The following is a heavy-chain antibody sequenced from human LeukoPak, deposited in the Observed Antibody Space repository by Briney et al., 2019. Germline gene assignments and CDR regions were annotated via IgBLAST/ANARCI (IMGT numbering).Heavy chain of an antibody. Sequence: RGESLKISCKGSGYSSTSYWIGWVRQMPGKGLEWMGIIYPGDSDTRCSPSFQGQVTISADKSISTAYLQWSSLKASDTAMYYCARRAGVATVRLDYWGQGTLVTVSS. J-gene: IGHJ4*02. V-gene: IGHV5-51*01. CDR3: ARRAGVATVRLDY. CDR1: GYSSTSYW. D-gene: IGHD5-12*01. CDR2: IYPGDSDT.